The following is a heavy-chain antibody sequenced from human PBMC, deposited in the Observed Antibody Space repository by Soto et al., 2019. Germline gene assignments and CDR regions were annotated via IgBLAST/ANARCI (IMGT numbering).Heavy chain of an antibody. V-gene: IGHV3-23*01. CDR3: AKESTSFGELSPNWFDP. D-gene: IGHD3-10*01. CDR2: ISGSGGST. Sequence: GGSLRLSCAASGFTFSSYAMSWVRQAPGKGLEWVSAISGSGGSTYYADSVKGRFTISRDNSKNTLYLQMNSLRAEDTAVYYCAKESTSFGELSPNWFDPWGQGTLVNVS. J-gene: IGHJ5*02. CDR1: GFTFSSYA.